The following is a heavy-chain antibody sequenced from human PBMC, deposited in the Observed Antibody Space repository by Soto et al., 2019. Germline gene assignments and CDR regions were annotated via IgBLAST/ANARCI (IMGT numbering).Heavy chain of an antibody. D-gene: IGHD6-13*01. CDR2: IKSKTDGGTT. CDR1: GFTFSNAW. J-gene: IGHJ4*02. V-gene: IGHV3-15*01. CDR3: TTRPRYSSRWGGG. Sequence: EVQLVESGGGLVKPGGSLRLSCAASGFTFSNAWMSWVRQAPGKGLEWVGRIKSKTDGGTTDYAAPVKGRFTISRDESKNTLYLQMNSLKTEDTAVYYCTTRPRYSSRWGGGWGQGTLVTVSS.